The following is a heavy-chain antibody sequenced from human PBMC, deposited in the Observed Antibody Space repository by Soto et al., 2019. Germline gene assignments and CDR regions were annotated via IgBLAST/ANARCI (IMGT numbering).Heavy chain of an antibody. CDR3: ARGIKSGDYSRWLDP. J-gene: IGHJ5*02. D-gene: IGHD4-17*01. V-gene: IGHV1-8*01. CDR1: GYTFTSYD. Sequence: QVQLVQSGAEVKKPGASVKVSCKASGYTFTSYDINWVRQATGQGLEYLGWMNPNSGNTGYVQKFQGRVTMTRDTAIMTAYMELSSLRSEDTAVYYCARGIKSGDYSRWLDPWGQGTLVTVSS. CDR2: MNPNSGNT.